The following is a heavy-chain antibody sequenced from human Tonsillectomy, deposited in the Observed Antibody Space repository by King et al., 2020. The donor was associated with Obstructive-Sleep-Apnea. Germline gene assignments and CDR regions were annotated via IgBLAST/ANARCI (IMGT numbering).Heavy chain of an antibody. D-gene: IGHD3-10*01. J-gene: IGHJ4*02. V-gene: IGHV5-51*01. CDR2: IYPGDSDP. CDR3: ARHLISGSSPRFDY. CDR1: GYSFTSYW. Sequence: VQLVESGAEVKKPGESLKISCKGSGYSFTSYWIGWVRQMPGKGLDWMVIIYPGDSDPRYSPSFQGQVTISADKSISTAYLHWSSLKASDTAMYYCARHLISGSSPRFDYWGQGALVTVSS.